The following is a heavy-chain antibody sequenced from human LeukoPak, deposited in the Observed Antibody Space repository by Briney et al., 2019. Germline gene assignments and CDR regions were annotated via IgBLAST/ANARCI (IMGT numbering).Heavy chain of an antibody. D-gene: IGHD4-17*01. J-gene: IGHJ4*02. CDR3: AKGDYGDYVLDPYYFDY. CDR2: ISYDGSNK. V-gene: IGHV3-30*18. Sequence: GGSLRLSCAASGFTFSSYGMHWVRQAPGKGLEWVAVISYDGSNKYYADSVKGRFTISRDNSKNTLYLQMNSLRAEDTAVYYCAKGDYGDYVLDPYYFDYWGQGTLVTVSS. CDR1: GFTFSSYG.